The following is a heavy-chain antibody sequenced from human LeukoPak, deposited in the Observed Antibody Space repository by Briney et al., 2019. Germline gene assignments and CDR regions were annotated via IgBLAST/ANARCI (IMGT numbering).Heavy chain of an antibody. CDR3: AKDISRNFVVVPAADY. D-gene: IGHD2-2*01. V-gene: IGHV3-43*02. Sequence: PGGSLRLSCAASGFTFDDYAMHWVRQPPGKSLEWVSLISGDGGSTYYADSVKGRFTVSRDNSKNSLYLQMNSLRTEDTASYYCAKDISRNFVVVPAADYWGQGTLVTVSS. CDR2: ISGDGGST. CDR1: GFTFDDYA. J-gene: IGHJ4*02.